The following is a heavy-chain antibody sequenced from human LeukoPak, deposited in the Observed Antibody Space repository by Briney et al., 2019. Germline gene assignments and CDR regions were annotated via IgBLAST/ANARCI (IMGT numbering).Heavy chain of an antibody. CDR3: ARAEWFGEFPFDY. V-gene: IGHV3-21*05. D-gene: IGHD3-10*01. J-gene: IGHJ4*02. CDR1: GFTFSNYE. CDR2: ISSSSSYI. Sequence: GGSLRLSCAASGFTFSNYEMHWVRQAPGKGLEWVSYISSSSSYIYYADSVKGRFTISRDNAKNSLYLQMNSLRAEDTAVYYCARAEWFGEFPFDYWGQGTLVTVSS.